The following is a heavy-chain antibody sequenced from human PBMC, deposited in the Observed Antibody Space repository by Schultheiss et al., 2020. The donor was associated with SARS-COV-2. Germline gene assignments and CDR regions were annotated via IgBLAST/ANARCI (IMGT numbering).Heavy chain of an antibody. CDR1: GGSFSGYY. Sequence: SETLSLTCAVYGGSFSGYYWSWIRQPPGKGLEWIGEINHSGSTNYNPSLKSRVTISVDTSKNQFSLKLSSVTAADTAVYYCAREWGGTIDYWGQGTLVTVSS. D-gene: IGHD1-7*01. CDR3: AREWGGTIDY. CDR2: INHSGST. J-gene: IGHJ4*02. V-gene: IGHV4-34*01.